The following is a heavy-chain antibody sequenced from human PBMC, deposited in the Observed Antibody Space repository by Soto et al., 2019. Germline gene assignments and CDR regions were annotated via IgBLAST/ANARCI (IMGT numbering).Heavy chain of an antibody. V-gene: IGHV3-7*01. CDR1: GFTFSSYW. CDR2: IKQDGSEK. J-gene: IGHJ5*02. CDR3: ARDHGGVRFLEWLFQDNWFDP. D-gene: IGHD3-3*01. Sequence: GSLRLSCAASGFTFSSYWMSWVRQAPGKGLEWVANIKQDGSEKYYVDSVKGRFTISRDNAKNSLYLQMNSLRAEDTAVYYCARDHGGVRFLEWLFQDNWFDPWGQGTLVTVSS.